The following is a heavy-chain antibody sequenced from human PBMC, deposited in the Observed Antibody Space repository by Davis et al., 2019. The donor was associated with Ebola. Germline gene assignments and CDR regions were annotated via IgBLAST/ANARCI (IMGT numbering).Heavy chain of an antibody. J-gene: IGHJ6*04. CDR3: ASVDQLGYCSGGNCYGPFYGMDV. V-gene: IGHV4-34*01. Sequence: SETLSLTCAVYGGSFSGYYWSWIRQPPGKGLEWIGEINHSGSTNYNPSLKSRVTISVDTSKNQFSLKLSSVTAADTAVYYCASVDQLGYCSGGNCYGPFYGMDVWGKGTTVTVSP. CDR1: GGSFSGYY. D-gene: IGHD2-15*01. CDR2: INHSGST.